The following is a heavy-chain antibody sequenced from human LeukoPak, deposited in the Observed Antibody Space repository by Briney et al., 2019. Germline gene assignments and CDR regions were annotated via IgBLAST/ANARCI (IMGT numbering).Heavy chain of an antibody. Sequence: ASVKVSCKASANTLGYYMHWVRQAPGQGLEWMGWINPNSGGTNYAQKFQGRVTMTRDTSISTAFMELSRLRSDDTAVYYRARDLSITMVRAPFYWGPGTPVTISS. J-gene: IGHJ4*02. V-gene: IGHV1-2*02. CDR3: ARDLSITMVRAPFY. D-gene: IGHD3-10*01. CDR2: INPNSGGT. CDR1: ANTLGYY.